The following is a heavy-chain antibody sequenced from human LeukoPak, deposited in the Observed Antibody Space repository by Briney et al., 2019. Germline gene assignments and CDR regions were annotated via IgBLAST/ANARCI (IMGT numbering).Heavy chain of an antibody. CDR1: GYTFSGYY. J-gene: IGHJ4*02. Sequence: GASVKVSCKASGYTFSGYYMHWVRRAPGQGLEWMGWINPNSGGTNYAQKFQGRVTMTRDTSISTAYMELSRLRSDDTAVYYCARAQKLPGEFDYWGQGTLVTVSS. CDR2: INPNSGGT. CDR3: ARAQKLPGEFDY. V-gene: IGHV1-2*02. D-gene: IGHD3-10*01.